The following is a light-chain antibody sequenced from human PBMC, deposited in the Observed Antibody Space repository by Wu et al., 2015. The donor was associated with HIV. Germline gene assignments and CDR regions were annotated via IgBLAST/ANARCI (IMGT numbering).Light chain of an antibody. CDR2: GAS. V-gene: IGKV3-20*01. CDR3: QQHGSSPTWT. J-gene: IGKJ1*01. Sequence: EIVLTQSPGTLSLSPGERATLSCRASQSVSGRYLAWYQQKPGQAPRLLIYGASSRAAGIPDRFSGSGSGTDFSLIISRLEPEDSAVYYCQQHGSSPTWTFDQGTKVEI. CDR1: QSVSGRY.